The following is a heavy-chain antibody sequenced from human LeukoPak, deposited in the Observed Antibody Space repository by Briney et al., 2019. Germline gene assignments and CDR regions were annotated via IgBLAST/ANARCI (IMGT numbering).Heavy chain of an antibody. V-gene: IGHV1-2*02. Sequence: ASVKVSCKASGYTFTGYYMHWVRQAPGQGLEWMGWINPNSGGTNYAQKFQGRGTMTRDTSISTAYRELSRLRSDDTAVYYYAREDIVVVPAADFDPWGQGTLVTVSS. D-gene: IGHD2-2*01. CDR1: GYTFTGYY. J-gene: IGHJ5*02. CDR3: AREDIVVVPAADFDP. CDR2: INPNSGGT.